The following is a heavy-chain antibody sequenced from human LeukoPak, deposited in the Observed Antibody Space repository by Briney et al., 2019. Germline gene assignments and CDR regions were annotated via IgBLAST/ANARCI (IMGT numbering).Heavy chain of an antibody. V-gene: IGHV4-34*01. D-gene: IGHD2-2*01. CDR1: GGSFGGYY. CDR2: INHSGST. CDR3: ARGALQYCSSTSCSSPWYNWFDP. Sequence: SETLSLTCAVYGGSFGGYYWSWIRQPPGKGLEWIGEINHSGSTNYNPSLKSRVTISVDTSKNQFSLKLSSVTAADTAVYYCARGALQYCSSTSCSSPWYNWFDPWGQGTLVTVSS. J-gene: IGHJ5*02.